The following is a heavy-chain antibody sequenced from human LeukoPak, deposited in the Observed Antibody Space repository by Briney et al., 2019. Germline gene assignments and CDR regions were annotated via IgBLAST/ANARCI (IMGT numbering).Heavy chain of an antibody. V-gene: IGHV3-66*02. CDR1: GFTVSSNY. J-gene: IGHJ6*03. CDR3: ARDKSGYYRFDYYHYMDV. Sequence: GGSLRLSCAASGFTVSSNYMSWVRQAPGKGLEWVSVIYSGGSTYYADSVKGRFTISRDNSKNTLYLQMNSLRAEDTAVYYCARDKSGYYRFDYYHYMDVWGKGTTVTVSS. D-gene: IGHD3-22*01. CDR2: IYSGGST.